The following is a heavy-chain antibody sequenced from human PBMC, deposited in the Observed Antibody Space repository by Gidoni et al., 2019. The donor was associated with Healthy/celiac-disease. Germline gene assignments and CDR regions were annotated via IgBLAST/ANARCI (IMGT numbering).Heavy chain of an antibody. V-gene: IGHV3-33*01. CDR2: IWYDGSNK. CDR3: ARGTELVHSYQFDY. D-gene: IGHD6-13*01. Sequence: QVQLVESGGGVVQPGRSLRLSCSASGFPFSSNGMHWVRQAPGKGLEWVAVIWYDGSNKYYADSVKGRFTISRDNSKNTLYLQMNSLRAEDTAVYYCARGTELVHSYQFDYWGQGTLVTVSS. J-gene: IGHJ4*02. CDR1: GFPFSSNG.